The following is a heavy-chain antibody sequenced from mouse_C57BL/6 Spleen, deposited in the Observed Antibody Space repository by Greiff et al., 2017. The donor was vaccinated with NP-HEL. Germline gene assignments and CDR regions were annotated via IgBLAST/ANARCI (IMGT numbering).Heavy chain of an antibody. CDR2: INPNNGGT. J-gene: IGHJ1*03. D-gene: IGHD1-1*01. Sequence: EVQLQQSGPELVKPGASVKIPCKASGYTFTDYNMDWVKQSHGKSLEWIGDINPNNGGTIYNQKFKGKATLTVDKYSSTAYMELRRLTSEDTAVYYCARKKVYYYGSSTGYFDVWGTGTTVTVSS. CDR3: ARKKVYYYGSSTGYFDV. V-gene: IGHV1-18*01. CDR1: GYTFTDYN.